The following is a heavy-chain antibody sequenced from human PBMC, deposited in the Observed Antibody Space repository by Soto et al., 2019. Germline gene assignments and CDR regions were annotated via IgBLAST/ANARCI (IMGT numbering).Heavy chain of an antibody. CDR2: ISSSSSYI. CDR3: ARDQGYCSSTSCYVDFDY. J-gene: IGHJ4*02. Sequence: GGSLRLSCAASGFTFSSYSMNWVRQAPGKGLEWVSSISSSSSYIYYADSVKGRFPISRDNAKNSLYLQMNSLRAEDTAVYYCARDQGYCSSTSCYVDFDYWGQGTLVTVSS. CDR1: GFTFSSYS. D-gene: IGHD2-2*01. V-gene: IGHV3-21*01.